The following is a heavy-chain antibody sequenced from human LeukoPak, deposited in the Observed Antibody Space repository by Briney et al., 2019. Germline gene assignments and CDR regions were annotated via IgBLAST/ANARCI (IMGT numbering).Heavy chain of an antibody. CDR2: INPNSGGT. J-gene: IGHJ3*02. V-gene: IGHV1-2*02. Sequence: AASVKVSCKASGYTFTGYYMHWVRQAPGQGLEWMGWINPNSGGTNYAQKFQGRVTMTRDTSISTAYMELSRLRSDDTAVYYCARAGLLWFGELLDAFDIWGQGTMVTVSS. D-gene: IGHD3-10*01. CDR3: ARAGLLWFGELLDAFDI. CDR1: GYTFTGYY.